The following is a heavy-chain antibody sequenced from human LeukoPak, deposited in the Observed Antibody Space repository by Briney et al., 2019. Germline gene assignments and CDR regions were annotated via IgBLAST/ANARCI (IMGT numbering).Heavy chain of an antibody. CDR1: GFSFSNYA. Sequence: GSLRLSCAASGFSFSNYAMSWVRQAPGKGLEWVSDISGSGGSTYYADSVKGRFTISRDNAKNSLYLQMNSLRAEDTAVYYCARDLYRIVVVPHYFDYWGQGTLVTVSS. V-gene: IGHV3-23*01. CDR2: ISGSGGST. D-gene: IGHD3-22*01. J-gene: IGHJ4*02. CDR3: ARDLYRIVVVPHYFDY.